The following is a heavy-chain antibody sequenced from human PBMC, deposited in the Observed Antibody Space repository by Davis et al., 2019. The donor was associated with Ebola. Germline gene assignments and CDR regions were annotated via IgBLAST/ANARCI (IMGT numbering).Heavy chain of an antibody. V-gene: IGHV3-33*06. Sequence: GESLKISCVSSGFTFSSYGMHWVRQAPGKGLEWVAVIWFDGTNRDYADSVKGRFTLSRDNSKNTLYLQMNSLRAEDTAIYYCAKVPYYNYHYMDVWGKGTTVTVSS. J-gene: IGHJ6*03. CDR1: GFTFSSYG. CDR3: AKVPYYNYHYMDV. CDR2: IWFDGTNR.